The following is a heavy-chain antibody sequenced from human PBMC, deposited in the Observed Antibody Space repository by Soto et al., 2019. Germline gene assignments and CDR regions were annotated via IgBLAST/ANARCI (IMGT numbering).Heavy chain of an antibody. J-gene: IGHJ5*02. V-gene: IGHV4-31*03. CDR2: IHSSGST. CDR1: GGSISSGSYY. D-gene: IGHD3-22*01. Sequence: SLTCTVSGGSISSGSYYWSWIRQHPGKGLEWIGYIHSSGSTYYNPSLKSRVTISVDTSKTQFSLKLSSVTAADTAVYYCAREDRNYYDSSGYYHWGQGTLVTVSS. CDR3: AREDRNYYDSSGYYH.